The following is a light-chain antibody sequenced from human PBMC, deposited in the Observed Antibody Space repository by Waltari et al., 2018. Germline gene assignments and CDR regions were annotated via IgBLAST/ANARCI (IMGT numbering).Light chain of an antibody. V-gene: IGKV3-11*01. Sequence: EIVLTQSPATLSLSPGERATLSCRASQSVSRYLAWYQQKPGQAPRLLIYHATNRATGIPARFSGSVSGTDFTLTISSLEPEDFAVYYCQQRSNWRTFGQGTKVEIK. CDR3: QQRSNWRT. J-gene: IGKJ1*01. CDR1: QSVSRY. CDR2: HAT.